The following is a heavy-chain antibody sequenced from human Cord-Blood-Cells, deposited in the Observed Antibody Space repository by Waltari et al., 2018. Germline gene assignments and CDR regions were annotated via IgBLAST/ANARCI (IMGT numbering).Heavy chain of an antibody. CDR1: GFTFSSYG. J-gene: IGHJ3*02. CDR3: AKVGGFLEWGDAFDI. Sequence: QVQLVESGGGVVQPGRSLRLSCAASGFTFSSYGMHWVRQAPGKGLERVAVISYDGGNKYYADAVKGRCTISRDNSKNTLYLQMNSRRAEDTAVYYCAKVGGFLEWGDAFDIWGQGTMVTVSS. D-gene: IGHD3-3*01. CDR2: ISYDGGNK. V-gene: IGHV3-30*18.